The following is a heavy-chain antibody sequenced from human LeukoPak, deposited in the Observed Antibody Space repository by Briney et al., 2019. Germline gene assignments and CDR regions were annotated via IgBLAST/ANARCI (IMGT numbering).Heavy chain of an antibody. CDR3: ARIEGRTAMVTD. D-gene: IGHD5-18*01. V-gene: IGHV1-46*01. Sequence: ASVKVSCKASGYTFTSYYMHWVRQAPGQGLEWMGIIKPSGGNTNYAQKFQGRVTMTRDTSTSTVYMELSSLRSEDTAVYYCARIEGRTAMVTDWGQGTLVIVSP. J-gene: IGHJ4*02. CDR1: GYTFTSYY. CDR2: IKPSGGNT.